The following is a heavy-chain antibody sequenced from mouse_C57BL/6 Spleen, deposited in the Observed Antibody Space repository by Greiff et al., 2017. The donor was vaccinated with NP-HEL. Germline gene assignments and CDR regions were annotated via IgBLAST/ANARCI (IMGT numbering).Heavy chain of an antibody. J-gene: IGHJ3*01. V-gene: IGHV1-64*01. CDR1: GYTFTSYW. CDR2: IHPNSGST. CDR3: ARIDYSNYPAWVAY. Sequence: VQLQQSGAELVKPGASVKLSCKASGYTFTSYWMHWVKQRPGQGLEWIGMIHPNSGSTNYNEKLKSNATLTVDNSSSTAYMQLSSLTSEDSAVYYCARIDYSNYPAWVAYWGQGTLVTVSA. D-gene: IGHD2-5*01.